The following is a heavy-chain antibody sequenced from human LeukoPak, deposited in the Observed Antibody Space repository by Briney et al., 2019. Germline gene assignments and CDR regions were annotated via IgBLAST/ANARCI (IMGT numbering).Heavy chain of an antibody. CDR2: IWYDGSNK. Sequence: GGSLRLSCAASGFTFSSYGMHWVRQAPGKGLEWVAVIWYDGSNKYYADSVKGRFTISRDNSKNTLYLQMNSLRAEDTAVYYCARDYNWNDAEYFQHWGQGTLVTVSS. D-gene: IGHD1-1*01. V-gene: IGHV3-33*01. CDR1: GFTFSSYG. J-gene: IGHJ1*01. CDR3: ARDYNWNDAEYFQH.